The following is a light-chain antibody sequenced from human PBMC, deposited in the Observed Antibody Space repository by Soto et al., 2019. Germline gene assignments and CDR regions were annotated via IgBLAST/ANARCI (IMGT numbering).Light chain of an antibody. Sequence: EIVFAQSPGTLSLSPGEGATLSCRASQSVSSTFLAWYQQKPGQAPRLLIYGASNRATGIPDRFSGSGSGTDFTLSISRLEPEDFAVYYCQQYGTSPFTFGQGTKLEIK. CDR3: QQYGTSPFT. J-gene: IGKJ2*01. CDR2: GAS. CDR1: QSVSSTF. V-gene: IGKV3-20*01.